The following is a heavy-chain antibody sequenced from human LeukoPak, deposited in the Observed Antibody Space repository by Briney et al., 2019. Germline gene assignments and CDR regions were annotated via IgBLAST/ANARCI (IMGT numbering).Heavy chain of an antibody. D-gene: IGHD1-1*01. CDR1: GYTFSSYG. CDR3: ARESNWAYYFDY. Sequence: ASVKVSCKASGYTFSSYGIGWVRQAPGQGLGWMGWSSTYDGNTKYAENFRDRVTMTTDTSSSTAYMDLRSLRSDDTAVYFCARESNWAYYFDYWGQGTLLTVSS. CDR2: SSTYDGNT. J-gene: IGHJ4*02. V-gene: IGHV1-18*01.